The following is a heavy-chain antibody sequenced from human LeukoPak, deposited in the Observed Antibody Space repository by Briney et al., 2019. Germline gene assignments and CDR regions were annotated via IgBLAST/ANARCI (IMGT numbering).Heavy chain of an antibody. CDR3: ARVPSMIRGVANYGMDV. V-gene: IGHV1-2*02. CDR1: VYSFTGYF. J-gene: IGHJ6*02. Sequence: ASVKVSCKTSVYSFTGYFMHWVRQAPGHGLEWMGWINPNSCDTKYAQRFQGRVTVTRDTSINTAYMELRRLTSDDTAVYYCARVPSMIRGVANYGMDVWGQGTTVTVSS. D-gene: IGHD3-10*01. CDR2: INPNSCDT.